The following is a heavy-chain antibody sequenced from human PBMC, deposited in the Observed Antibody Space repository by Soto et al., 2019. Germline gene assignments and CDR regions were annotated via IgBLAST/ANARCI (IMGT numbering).Heavy chain of an antibody. CDR3: ARDWSGTYSFPDS. CDR2: INSDGSST. CDR1: GFTFSSYW. D-gene: IGHD1-26*01. V-gene: IGHV3-74*01. Sequence: GGSLRLSCAASGFTFSSYWMHWVRQAPGKGLVWVSRINSDGSSTNYADSVKGRFAISRDNAKNTLYVQMNSLRAEDTAVYYCARDWSGTYSFPDSWGQGXLVTVSS. J-gene: IGHJ4*02.